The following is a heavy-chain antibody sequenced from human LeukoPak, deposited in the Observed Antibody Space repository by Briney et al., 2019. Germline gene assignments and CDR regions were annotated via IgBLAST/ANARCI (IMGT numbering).Heavy chain of an antibody. CDR3: AKDSSGGPHYFDY. CDR1: GFTFSSYW. CDR2: IKQDGSEK. J-gene: IGHJ4*02. V-gene: IGHV3-7*03. Sequence: GGSLRLSCAASGFTFSSYWMSWVRQAPGKGLEWVANIKQDGSEKYYVDSVKGRFTISRDNAKNSLYLQMNSLRAEDTALYYCAKDSSGGPHYFDYWGQGTLVTVSS. D-gene: IGHD6-19*01.